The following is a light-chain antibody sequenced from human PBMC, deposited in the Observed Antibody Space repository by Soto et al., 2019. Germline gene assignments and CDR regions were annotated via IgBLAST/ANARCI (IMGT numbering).Light chain of an antibody. CDR1: QSISSW. J-gene: IGKJ1*01. Sequence: IQLTQSPSSLSASVGGRVTITCRASQSISSWLAWYQQKPGKAPNLLIHKASHLESGVPSRFSGSGSGTEFTLTISSLQPGDFATYYCQHYNTYPWTFGQGTKVDIK. CDR2: KAS. V-gene: IGKV1-5*03. CDR3: QHYNTYPWT.